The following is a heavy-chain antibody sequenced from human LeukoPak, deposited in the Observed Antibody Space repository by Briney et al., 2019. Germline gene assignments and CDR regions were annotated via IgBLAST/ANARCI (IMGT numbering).Heavy chain of an antibody. CDR2: IRYDGSNK. Sequence: GGSLRLSCAASGFTFSSYGMHWVRQAPGKGLEWVAFIRYDGSNKYYADSVKGRFTISRDNSKNTLYLQMNSLRAEDTAVYYCAKQSIAVAAIDYWGQGTLVTVSS. CDR3: AKQSIAVAAIDY. J-gene: IGHJ4*02. V-gene: IGHV3-30*02. D-gene: IGHD6-19*01. CDR1: GFTFSSYG.